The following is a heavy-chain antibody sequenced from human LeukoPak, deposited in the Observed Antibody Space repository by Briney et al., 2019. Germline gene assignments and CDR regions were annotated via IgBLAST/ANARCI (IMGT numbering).Heavy chain of an antibody. D-gene: IGHD2-15*01. J-gene: IGHJ4*02. CDR1: GGTFSSYA. V-gene: IGHV1-69*13. CDR3: AKDGFGHCSGGSCYSMAPDY. CDR2: IIPIFGTA. Sequence: SVKVSCKASGGTFSSYAISWVRQAPGQGLEWMGGIIPIFGTANYAQKFQGRVTITADESTSTAYMELSSLRAEDTAVYYCAKDGFGHCSGGSCYSMAPDYWGQGTLVTVSS.